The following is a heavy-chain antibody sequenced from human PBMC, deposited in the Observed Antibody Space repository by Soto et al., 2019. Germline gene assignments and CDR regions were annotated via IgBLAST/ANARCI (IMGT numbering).Heavy chain of an antibody. V-gene: IGHV4-59*12. J-gene: IGHJ2*01. CDR1: GGSSSSYY. Sequence: SQTLSLSCPVSGGSSSSYYRRWIRQPTGKGLEWIGYIYYSGSTNYNPSLKSRVTISLDTSKNQFSLKLSSVTAADTAGYDCARGNYGGNYGLLGNWYFDHWGRGTLVTVSS. CDR3: ARGNYGGNYGLLGNWYFDH. CDR2: IYYSGST. D-gene: IGHD4-17*01.